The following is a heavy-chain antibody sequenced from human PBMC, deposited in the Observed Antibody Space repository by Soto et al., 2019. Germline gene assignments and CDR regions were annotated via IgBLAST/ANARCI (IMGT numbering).Heavy chain of an antibody. J-gene: IGHJ4*02. V-gene: IGHV4-59*01. CDR2: IYYSGST. D-gene: IGHD3-16*01. CDR1: GGSISSYY. Sequence: QVQLQESGPGLVKPSETLSLTCTVSGGSISSYYWSWIRQPPGKGLEWIGYIYYSGSTNYNPSLTTRVTRSVDTSKKLISLKLSAVTASDTAVNYGRRRWGANFDYWGQGTLVTVSS. CDR3: RRRWGANFDY.